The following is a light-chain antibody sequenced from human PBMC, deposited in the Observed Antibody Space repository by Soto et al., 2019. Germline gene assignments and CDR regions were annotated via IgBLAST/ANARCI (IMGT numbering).Light chain of an antibody. CDR2: GAS. CDR3: QQYYNRPMYT. V-gene: IGKV3-15*01. CDR1: QSVSSS. J-gene: IGKJ2*01. Sequence: EIVMTQSPATLSVSPGERATLSCRVSQSVSSSLAWYQHKPGQAPRLLIYGASVRATGIPARFSGSGSGTEFTLTICSLQSEDSAVYYCQQYYNRPMYTFGQGTKLEIK.